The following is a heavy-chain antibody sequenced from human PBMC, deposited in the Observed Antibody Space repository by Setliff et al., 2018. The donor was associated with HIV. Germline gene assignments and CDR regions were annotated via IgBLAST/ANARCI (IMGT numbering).Heavy chain of an antibody. J-gene: IGHJ4*02. CDR1: GGSINSGGYY. CDR2: IYYSGTT. CDR3: ARDPFLAQGFWSGYYSDY. Sequence: PSETLSLTCTVSGGSINSGGYYWSWIRQHPGKGLEWIGYIYYSGTTYYNPSLKSRVTISVDTSKNQFSLKLSSVTAADTAVYYCARDPFLAQGFWSGYYSDYWGQGTLVTVSS. D-gene: IGHD3-3*01. V-gene: IGHV4-31*03.